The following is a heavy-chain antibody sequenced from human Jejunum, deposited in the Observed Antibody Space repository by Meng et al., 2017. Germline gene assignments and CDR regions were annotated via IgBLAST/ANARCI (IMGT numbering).Heavy chain of an antibody. D-gene: IGHD6-19*01. CDR1: GFVFDDYA. Sequence: GGSLRLSCAASGFVFDDYAIHWVRQVPGKGLEWLSLISWDGETTYYADSVKGRFTVSRDNNKNSLYLQMNSLRAEDTALYYCAKEGSTSGWFFFDSWGQGTLVTVSS. J-gene: IGHJ4*02. CDR3: AKEGSTSGWFFFDS. CDR2: ISWDGETT. V-gene: IGHV3-43D*04.